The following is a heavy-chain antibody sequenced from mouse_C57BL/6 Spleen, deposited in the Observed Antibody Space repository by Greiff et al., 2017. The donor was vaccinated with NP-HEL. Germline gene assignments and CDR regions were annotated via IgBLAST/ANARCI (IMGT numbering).Heavy chain of an antibody. D-gene: IGHD2-3*01. CDR1: GFTFSDYG. V-gene: IGHV5-17*01. CDR2: ISSGSSTI. CDR3: ARRAYDGYSSYWYFDV. J-gene: IGHJ1*03. Sequence: EVKVVESGGGLVKPGGSLKLSCAASGFTFSDYGMHWVRQAPEKGLEWVAYISSGSSTIYYADKVKGRFTISRDNAKNTLFLQMTSLRSEDTAKYYCARRAYDGYSSYWYFDVWGTGTTVTVSS.